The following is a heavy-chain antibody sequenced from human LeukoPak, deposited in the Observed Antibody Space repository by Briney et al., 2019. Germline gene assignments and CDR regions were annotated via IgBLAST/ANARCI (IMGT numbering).Heavy chain of an antibody. Sequence: GGSLRLSCAASGLTFSSYSMNWVRQAPGKGLEWVSSISSSSSYIHYADSVKGRFTISRDNAKNSLYLQMNSLRAEDTAVYYCARDIAVAGDAFDIWRQGTMVTVSS. V-gene: IGHV3-21*01. CDR1: GLTFSSYS. CDR2: ISSSSSYI. D-gene: IGHD6-19*01. CDR3: ARDIAVAGDAFDI. J-gene: IGHJ3*02.